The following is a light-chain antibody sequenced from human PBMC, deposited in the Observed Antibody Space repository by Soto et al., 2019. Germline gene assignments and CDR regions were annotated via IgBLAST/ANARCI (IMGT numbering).Light chain of an antibody. CDR2: ATS. V-gene: IGKV3-20*01. CDR1: QSVDSTY. Sequence: EIVLAQSPGTLSLSPGERATLSCRASQSVDSTYLAWYQQKPDQSPRLLIYATSNRAAGIPERFSGSGSGTDFTLNISRLEPDDVAVYYCQQYDTSPPMYTCGQGTKVDIK. J-gene: IGKJ2*01. CDR3: QQYDTSPPMYT.